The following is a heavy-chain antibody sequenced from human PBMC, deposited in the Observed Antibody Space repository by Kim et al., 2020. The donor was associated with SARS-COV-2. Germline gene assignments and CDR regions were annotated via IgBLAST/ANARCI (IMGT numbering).Heavy chain of an antibody. Sequence: GGSLRLSCAASGFTFSSNAMTWVRQAPGKGLEWVAAISGSGSATYYADSAKGRFTISRDNSKNTLYLQMNSLRAEDAAVYYCASCISNCVYRSSSPDFEYWGQGTLVPVSS. CDR3: ASCISNCVYRSSSPDFEY. CDR2: ISGSGSAT. V-gene: IGHV3-23*01. D-gene: IGHD6-6*01. CDR1: GFTFSSNA. J-gene: IGHJ4*02.